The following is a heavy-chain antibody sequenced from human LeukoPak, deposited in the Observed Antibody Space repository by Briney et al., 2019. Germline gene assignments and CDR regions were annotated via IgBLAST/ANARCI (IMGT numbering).Heavy chain of an antibody. CDR1: GGSISSYY. J-gene: IGHJ5*02. V-gene: IGHV4-59*01. Sequence: PSETLSLTCTVSGGSISSYYWSWIRLPPGKGLEWIGYIYYSGSTNYNPSLKSRVTISVDTSKNQFSLKLSSVTAADTAVYYCARIRRSYYDFWCGYYNNWFDPWGQGTLVTVSS. CDR2: IYYSGST. CDR3: ARIRRSYYDFWCGYYNNWFDP. D-gene: IGHD3-3*01.